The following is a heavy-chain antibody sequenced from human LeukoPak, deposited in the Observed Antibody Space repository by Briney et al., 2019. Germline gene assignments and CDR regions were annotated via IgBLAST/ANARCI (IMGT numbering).Heavy chain of an antibody. D-gene: IGHD5-12*01. CDR2: IYYRGST. CDR1: GGSISSYY. CDR3: ARGSIVATMSGYYYYGMDV. J-gene: IGHJ6*02. Sequence: PSETLSLTCTVSGGSISSYYWSWIRQPPGKGLEWIGYIYYRGSTNYNPSLKSRVTISVDTSKNQFSLKLSSVTAADTAVYYCARGSIVATMSGYYYYGMDVWGQGTTVTVSS. V-gene: IGHV4-59*01.